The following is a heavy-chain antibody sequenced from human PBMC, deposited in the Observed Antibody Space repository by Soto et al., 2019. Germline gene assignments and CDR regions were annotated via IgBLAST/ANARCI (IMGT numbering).Heavy chain of an antibody. Sequence: PSETLSLTCTVSGGSISSYYWSWIRQPPGKGLEWIGYIYYSGSTNYNPSLKSRVTISVDTSKNQFSLKLSSVTAADTAVYYCARGYSGLLWFGGALDYWGKGTLVTDSS. CDR3: ARGYSGLLWFGGALDY. J-gene: IGHJ4*02. CDR1: GGSISSYY. CDR2: IYYSGST. D-gene: IGHD3-10*01. V-gene: IGHV4-59*01.